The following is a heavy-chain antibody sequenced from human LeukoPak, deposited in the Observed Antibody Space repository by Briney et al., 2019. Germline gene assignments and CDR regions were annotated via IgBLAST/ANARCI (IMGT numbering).Heavy chain of an antibody. CDR1: GGSISSYY. V-gene: IGHV4-59*01. J-gene: IGHJ5*02. D-gene: IGHD4-17*01. CDR2: IYYGGST. Sequence: SETLSLTCTVSGGSISSYYWSWIRQPPGKGLEWIGYIYYGGSTNYNPSLKSRVTISVDTSKNQFSLKLSSVTAADTAVYYCARDRDYGGWFDPWGQGTLVTVSS. CDR3: ARDRDYGGWFDP.